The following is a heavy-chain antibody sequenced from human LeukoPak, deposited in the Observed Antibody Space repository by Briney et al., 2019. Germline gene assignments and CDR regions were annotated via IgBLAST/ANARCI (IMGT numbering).Heavy chain of an antibody. V-gene: IGHV3-48*04. CDR3: ARDPHLTLWHGYGMDV. Sequence: GGSLRLSCAASGFTFSSYSMNWVRQAPGKGLEWVSYISSSSSTIYYADSVKGRFTISRDNAKNSLYLQMNSLRAEDTAVYYCARDPHLTLWHGYGMDVWGQGTTVTVSS. J-gene: IGHJ6*02. CDR1: GFTFSSYS. CDR2: ISSSSSTI. D-gene: IGHD4/OR15-4a*01.